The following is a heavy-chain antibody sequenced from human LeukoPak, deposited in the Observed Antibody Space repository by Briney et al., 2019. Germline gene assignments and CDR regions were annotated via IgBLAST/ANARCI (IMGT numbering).Heavy chain of an antibody. Sequence: RSGGSLRLSCAASGFTFSDSYMTWVRQAPGKGVEWVAYISGSGHDINYSDSVKGRFTISRDNSKNTLYLQMNSLRAEDTAVYYCAKDRAATVQYYFDYWGQGTLVTVSS. J-gene: IGHJ4*02. CDR1: GFTFSDSY. V-gene: IGHV3-11*05. CDR3: AKDRAATVQYYFDY. D-gene: IGHD4-17*01. CDR2: ISGSGHDI.